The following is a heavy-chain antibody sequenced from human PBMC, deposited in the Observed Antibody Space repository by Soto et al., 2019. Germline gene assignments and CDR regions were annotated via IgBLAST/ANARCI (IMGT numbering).Heavy chain of an antibody. CDR2: VFYTGTT. J-gene: IGHJ6*03. Sequence: QVELQESGPGLVKPSETLSLTCKVSGGSFSSHYWSWIRQPPGEGMEWIGYVFYTGTTNYNPSLRSPVLISGDTSKNQFSLKFRSVTAAGTAVYYCAGPDGYYHHLDVLGKGTTVTVSS. CDR1: GGSFSSHY. CDR3: AGPDGYYHHLDV. V-gene: IGHV4-59*11.